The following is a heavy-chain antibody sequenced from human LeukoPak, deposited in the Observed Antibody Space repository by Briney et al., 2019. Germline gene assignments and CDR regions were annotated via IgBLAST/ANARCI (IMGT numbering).Heavy chain of an antibody. V-gene: IGHV4-59*01. CDR3: ARARTHSRPLYYYGSGSYINYFDY. Sequence: SETLSLTCTVSGGTISSYYWSWIRQPPGKGLEWIGYIYYSGSTNYNPSLTSRVTISVDTSKNQFSLKLSSVTAADTAVYYCARARTHSRPLYYYGSGSYINYFDYWGQGTLVTVSS. CDR1: GGTISSYY. J-gene: IGHJ4*02. CDR2: IYYSGST. D-gene: IGHD3-10*01.